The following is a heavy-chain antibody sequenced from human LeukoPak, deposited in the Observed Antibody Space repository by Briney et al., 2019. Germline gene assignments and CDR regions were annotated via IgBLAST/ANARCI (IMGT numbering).Heavy chain of an antibody. J-gene: IGHJ4*02. V-gene: IGHV4-38-2*02. CDR1: GYSISSGYY. CDR2: IYNSGST. CDR3: ARVQLNVVGPTRSYSD. D-gene: IGHD1-26*01. Sequence: PSETLSLTCTVSGYSISSGYYWGWIRQPPGKGLDWIGSIYNSGSTYYNPSLKSRVTISVDTSKNQFSLNLTSVTAADTAVYYCARVQLNVVGPTRSYSDWGQGTLVTVSS.